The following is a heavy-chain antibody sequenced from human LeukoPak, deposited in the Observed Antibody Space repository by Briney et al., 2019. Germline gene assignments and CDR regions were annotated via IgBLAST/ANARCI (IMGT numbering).Heavy chain of an antibody. J-gene: IGHJ5*02. CDR1: GGTFSSYT. D-gene: IGHD2-15*01. CDR3: ARDKGGLEESPNWFDP. CDR2: IIPILGIA. Sequence: GSSVKVSCKASGGTFSSYTISWVRQAPGQGLEWMGRIIPILGIANYAQKFQGRVTITTDESTSTAYVELSSLRSEDTAVYYCARDKGGLEESPNWFDPWGQGTLVTVSS. V-gene: IGHV1-69*16.